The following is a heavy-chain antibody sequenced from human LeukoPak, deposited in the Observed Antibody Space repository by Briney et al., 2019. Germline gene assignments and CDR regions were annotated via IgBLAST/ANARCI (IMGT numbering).Heavy chain of an antibody. J-gene: IGHJ4*02. CDR3: ARDKADYYDTSGYPNDY. Sequence: GGSLRLSCAASGFTFSSYWMSWVRQAPGKGLEWVSSISSSSTYIYYADSVKGRFTISRDNAKNSLYLQMNSLRAEDTAVYYCARDKADYYDTSGYPNDYWGQGTLVTVSS. CDR2: ISSSSTYI. D-gene: IGHD3-22*01. V-gene: IGHV3-21*01. CDR1: GFTFSSYW.